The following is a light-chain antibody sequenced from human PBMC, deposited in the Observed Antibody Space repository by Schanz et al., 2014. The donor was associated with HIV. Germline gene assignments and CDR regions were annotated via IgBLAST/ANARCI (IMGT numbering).Light chain of an antibody. CDR3: CSYAITTYV. V-gene: IGLV2-23*02. Sequence: QSALTQPASVSGSPGQSITISCTGTRNDVGTYNLVSWYQQHPGKAPKLMIYDVSNRPSGVANRFSGSKSGNTASLTISGLQPEDEADYYCCSYAITTYVFGTGTKLTVL. CDR2: DVS. J-gene: IGLJ1*01. CDR1: RNDVGTYNL.